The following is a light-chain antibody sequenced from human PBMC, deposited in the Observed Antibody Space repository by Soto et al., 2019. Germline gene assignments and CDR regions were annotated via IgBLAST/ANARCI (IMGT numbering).Light chain of an antibody. J-gene: IGLJ3*02. Sequence: HSVLTKPPSASVTPGQRVTISCSRSSSNIGSNTVNWYHQLPGTAPKLLIYSNNQRPSWVPDRFSGSKSGTSASLAISWLQSEDEADYYCTAWDDSLNGVVFGGGTQLTVL. CDR2: SNN. CDR1: SSNIGSNT. V-gene: IGLV1-44*01. CDR3: TAWDDSLNGVV.